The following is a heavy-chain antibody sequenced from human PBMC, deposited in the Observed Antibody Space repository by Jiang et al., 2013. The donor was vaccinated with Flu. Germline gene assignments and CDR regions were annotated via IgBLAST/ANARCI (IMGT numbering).Heavy chain of an antibody. V-gene: IGHV5-51*01. CDR2: INPGDSDT. Sequence: GAEVKKPGESLKISCKGSGYSFTSYWIGWVRQMPGKGLEWMGIINPGDSDTRYSPSFQGQVIISADTSSSTAYLQWSGLEASDTAMYYCARGYCSGGSCYYDYWGQGTLVTVSS. J-gene: IGHJ4*02. CDR3: ARGYCSGGSCYYDY. CDR1: GYSFTSYW. D-gene: IGHD2-15*01.